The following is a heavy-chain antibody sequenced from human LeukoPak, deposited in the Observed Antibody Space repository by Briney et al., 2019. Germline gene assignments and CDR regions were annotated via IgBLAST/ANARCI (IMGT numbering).Heavy chain of an antibody. V-gene: IGHV1-18*01. CDR1: GYTFTSYG. CDR2: ISAYNGNT. J-gene: IGHJ4*02. Sequence: ASVKVSCKASGYTFTSYGISWVRQAPGQGLEWMGWISAYNGNTNYAQKPQGRVTMTTDTSTSTAYMELRSLRSDDTAVYYCARDLSRWLVQGYWGRGTLVTVSS. CDR3: ARDLSRWLVQGY. D-gene: IGHD6-19*01.